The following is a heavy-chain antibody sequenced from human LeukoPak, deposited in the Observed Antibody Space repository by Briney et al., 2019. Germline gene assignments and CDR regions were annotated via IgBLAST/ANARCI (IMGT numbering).Heavy chain of an antibody. J-gene: IGHJ4*02. D-gene: IGHD3-10*01. CDR3: ASRPYDHPVRLFDY. CDR2: IYHSGST. CDR1: GGSISSGGYS. V-gene: IGHV4-30-2*01. Sequence: SETLSLTCAVSGGSISSGGYSWSWIRQPPGKGLEWIGYIYHSGSTYYNPSLKSRVTISVDTSKNQFSLKLSSVTAADTAVYYCASRPYDHPVRLFDYWGQGTLVTVSS.